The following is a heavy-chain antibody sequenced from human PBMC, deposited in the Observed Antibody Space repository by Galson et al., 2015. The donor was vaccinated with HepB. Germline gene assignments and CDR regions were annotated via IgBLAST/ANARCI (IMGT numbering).Heavy chain of an antibody. CDR2: IIPIFGTA. D-gene: IGHD3-22*01. CDR3: AVSLLVVENYYGMDG. J-gene: IGHJ6*02. V-gene: IGHV1-69*13. CDR1: GGTFTRHS. Sequence: SVKVSCKASGGTFTRHSINWVRQAPGQGLEWMGGIIPIFGTANKAQKFQGRVTITADESTSTAHMELNRLRSEDTAVYYCAVSLLVVENYYGMDGWGLGTSVIVCS.